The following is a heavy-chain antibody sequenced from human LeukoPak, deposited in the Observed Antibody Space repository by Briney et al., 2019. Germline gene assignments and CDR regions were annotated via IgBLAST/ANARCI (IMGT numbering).Heavy chain of an antibody. CDR1: SYSISSAYY. D-gene: IGHD2-2*03. CDR3: ARHFQLDIVVVPAALPFDY. CDR2: IYYSGST. V-gene: IGHV4-38-2*02. Sequence: SATLSLTCTVSSYSISSAYYWGWIRPPPGKGLEWIGSIYYSGSTYYNPSLKSRVTISVDTSKNQFSLKLSSVTAADTAVYYCARHFQLDIVVVPAALPFDYWGQGTLATVSS. J-gene: IGHJ4*02.